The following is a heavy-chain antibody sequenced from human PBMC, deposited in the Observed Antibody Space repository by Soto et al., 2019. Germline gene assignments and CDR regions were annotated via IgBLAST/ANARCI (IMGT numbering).Heavy chain of an antibody. Sequence: EVQLLESGGTLVQPGGSLKLSCAASGFTFSSYAMNWVRQAPGKGLEWVSGISGSGGSTFYADSVKGRFTISRDNSKNTLHLQLNSLRVEDTALYYCARDGAYSSGYYPFDYWGQGTLVTVSS. CDR1: GFTFSSYA. D-gene: IGHD3-22*01. J-gene: IGHJ4*02. V-gene: IGHV3-23*01. CDR2: ISGSGGST. CDR3: ARDGAYSSGYYPFDY.